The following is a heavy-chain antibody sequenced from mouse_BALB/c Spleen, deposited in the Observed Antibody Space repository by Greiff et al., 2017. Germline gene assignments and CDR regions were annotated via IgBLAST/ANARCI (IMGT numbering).Heavy chain of an antibody. Sequence: AQLKQSGPGLVQPSQSLSITCTVSGFSLTSYGVHWVRQSPGKGLEWLGVIWSGGSTDYNAAFISRLSISKDNSKSQVFFKMNSLQANDTAIYYCASYITTVPLYYAMDYWGQGTSVTVSS. D-gene: IGHD1-1*01. CDR2: IWSGGST. V-gene: IGHV2-2*02. CDR3: ASYITTVPLYYAMDY. J-gene: IGHJ4*01. CDR1: GFSLTSYG.